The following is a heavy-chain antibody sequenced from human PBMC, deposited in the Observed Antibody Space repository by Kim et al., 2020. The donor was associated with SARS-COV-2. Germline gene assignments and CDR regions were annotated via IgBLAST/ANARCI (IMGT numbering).Heavy chain of an antibody. CDR3: ARDRSPMVRGVIVTPPYDI. J-gene: IGHJ3*02. Sequence: SVKVSCKASGGTFSNYGVAWVRQAPGQGLEWMGGIMPMFGTSNSAQKFQGRVTISADESTSTVYILLSSLTSEDTAVYYCARDRSPMVRGVIVTPPYDIWSQGTMVTVSS. CDR1: GGTFSNYG. CDR2: IMPMFGTS. V-gene: IGHV1-69*13. D-gene: IGHD3-10*01.